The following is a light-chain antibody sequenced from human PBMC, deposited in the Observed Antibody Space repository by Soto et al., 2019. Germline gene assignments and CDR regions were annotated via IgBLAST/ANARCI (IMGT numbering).Light chain of an antibody. Sequence: QSVLTQPASVSGSPGQASTISCTGTSSDIGGYNFVSWYHQHPGKAPKLMIYEDSNRPSGVSDRFSGSKSGNTASLTISGLQAADEADYYCSSFRSGTTLFGTGTKVTVL. CDR2: EDS. CDR1: SSDIGGYNF. CDR3: SSFRSGTTL. J-gene: IGLJ1*01. V-gene: IGLV2-14*01.